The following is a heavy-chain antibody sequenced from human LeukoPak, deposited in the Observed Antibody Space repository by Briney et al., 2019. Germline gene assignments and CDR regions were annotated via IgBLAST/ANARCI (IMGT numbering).Heavy chain of an antibody. D-gene: IGHD3-3*01. CDR3: AKDRTKTETIFGVVIPPRYFDY. CDR2: ISGSGGST. V-gene: IGHV3-23*01. Sequence: PGGSLRLSCAASGFTFSSYAMSWVRQAPGKGLEWVSAISGSGGSTYYADPVKGRFTISRDNSKNTLYLQMNSLRAEDTAVYYCAKDRTKTETIFGVVIPPRYFDYWGQGTLVTVSS. J-gene: IGHJ4*02. CDR1: GFTFSSYA.